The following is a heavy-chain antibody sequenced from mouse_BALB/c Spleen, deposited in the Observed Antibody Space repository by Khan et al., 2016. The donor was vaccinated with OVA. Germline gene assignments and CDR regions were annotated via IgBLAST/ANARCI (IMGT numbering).Heavy chain of an antibody. CDR1: GYTFTSYW. J-gene: IGHJ2*01. Sequence: VQLQESGAELAKPGASVKMSCKASGYTFTSYWMHWVKQRPEQGLEWIGYVNPSAGYTDYNQKFKDKATLTADKSSSTAYMQLNSLTSEDSAVYYCARDRIDYWGQGTTLTVSS. CDR2: VNPSAGYT. CDR3: ARDRIDY. V-gene: IGHV1-7*01.